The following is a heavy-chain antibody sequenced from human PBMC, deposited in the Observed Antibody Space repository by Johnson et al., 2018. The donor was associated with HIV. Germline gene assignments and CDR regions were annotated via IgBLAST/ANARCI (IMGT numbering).Heavy chain of an antibody. J-gene: IGHJ3*02. Sequence: VQLVESGGVVVQPGGSLRLSCAVSGFTFENYAMHWVRQLPGKGLEWVSLISWDGGNSYYADSVQGRFTISRDNSKNTLYLQMNSLRAEDTALYYCAKDQWMFDIWGQGTMVTVSS. D-gene: IGHD3-10*02. V-gene: IGHV3-43D*03. CDR1: GFTFENYA. CDR2: ISWDGGNS. CDR3: AKDQWMFDI.